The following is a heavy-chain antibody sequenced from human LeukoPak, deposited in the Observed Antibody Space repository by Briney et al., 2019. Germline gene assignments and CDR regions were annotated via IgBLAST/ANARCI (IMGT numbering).Heavy chain of an antibody. J-gene: IGHJ6*02. V-gene: IGHV3-30-3*01. CDR2: ISYDGSNK. CDR3: ARDFSPSSYYDSSGYYAY. CDR1: GFTFSSYA. D-gene: IGHD3-22*01. Sequence: GRSLRLSCAASGFTFSSYAMHWVRQAPGKGLEWVAVISYDGSNKSYADSVKGRFTISRDNSKNTLYLQMNSLRAEDTAVYYCARDFSPSSYYDSSGYYAYWGQGTTVTVSS.